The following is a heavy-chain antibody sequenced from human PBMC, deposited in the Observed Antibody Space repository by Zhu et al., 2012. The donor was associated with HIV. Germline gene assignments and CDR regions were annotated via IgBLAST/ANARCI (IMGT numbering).Heavy chain of an antibody. Sequence: QVQLVQSGSGVKKPGASVRVSCRASEDLFGDEIIYDDEVIHWLRQVPGQRPEWMGWIRPKTGARNQARQFQPRISLTRDRALSTAYLDLNSLTSADSGTYFCARQTLKPDFYFATRAGVSISWGRGAHFIVSS. D-gene: IGHD2/OR15-2a*01. J-gene: IGHJ1*01. CDR1: EDLFGDEIIY. CDR3: ARQTLKPDFYFATRAGVSIS. V-gene: IGHV1-2*02. CDR2: IRPKTGAR.